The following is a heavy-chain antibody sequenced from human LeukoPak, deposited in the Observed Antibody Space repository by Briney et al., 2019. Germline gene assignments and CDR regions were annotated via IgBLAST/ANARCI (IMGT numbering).Heavy chain of an antibody. J-gene: IGHJ5*02. Sequence: GGSLRLSCAASGFTFSSYSMNWVRQAPGKGLEWVSYISSSGNTIYYADSVKGRFTISRDNAKNSLYLQMNSLRVEDTAVYYCARGKYGSGSYYKTELIDPWGQGTLVTVSS. CDR1: GFTFSSYS. D-gene: IGHD3-10*01. CDR3: ARGKYGSGSYYKTELIDP. CDR2: ISSSGNTI. V-gene: IGHV3-48*04.